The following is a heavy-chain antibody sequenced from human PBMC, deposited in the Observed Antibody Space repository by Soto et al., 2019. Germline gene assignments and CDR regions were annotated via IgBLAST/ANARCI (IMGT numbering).Heavy chain of an antibody. CDR2: INPSGGST. J-gene: IGHJ4*02. D-gene: IGHD6-19*01. CDR1: GYTFTNYY. Sequence: ASVKFSCKASGYTFTNYYMHWVRQAPGQGLEWMGIINPSGGSTSYAQKLQGRVTMTRDTSTSTVYMELSSLRSEDTAVYYCEIVASQWLDFDYWGQGTLVTVSS. V-gene: IGHV1-46*01. CDR3: EIVASQWLDFDY.